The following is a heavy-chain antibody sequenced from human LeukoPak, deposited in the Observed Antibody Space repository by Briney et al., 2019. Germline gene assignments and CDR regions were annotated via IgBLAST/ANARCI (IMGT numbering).Heavy chain of an antibody. CDR3: ASPPLSSAMYYAH. Sequence: ASVKVSCKASGYNFSGHYMHWVRQAPGQGLEWMGWIKPSNGDTKYAQNFQGRVTMTRDTSISTAYMELSSLRSDDTALYYCASPPLSSAMYYAHWGQGTLVTVSS. J-gene: IGHJ4*02. CDR1: GYNFSGHY. D-gene: IGHD1-26*01. V-gene: IGHV1-2*02. CDR2: IKPSNGDT.